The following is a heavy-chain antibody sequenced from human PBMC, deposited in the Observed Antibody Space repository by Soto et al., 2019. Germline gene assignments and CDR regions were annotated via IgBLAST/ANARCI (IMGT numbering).Heavy chain of an antibody. CDR3: ASKASLMVRYTGFDP. CDR1: GGSISSSNW. V-gene: IGHV4-4*02. Sequence: SETLSLTCTVSGGSISSSNWWSWVRQPPGKGLEWIGEIYHSGSTNYNPSLKNRVTISVDKSKNQFSLKLSSVTAADTAVYYCASKASLMVRYTGFDPWGQGTLVTVS. J-gene: IGHJ5*02. D-gene: IGHD3-10*01. CDR2: IYHSGST.